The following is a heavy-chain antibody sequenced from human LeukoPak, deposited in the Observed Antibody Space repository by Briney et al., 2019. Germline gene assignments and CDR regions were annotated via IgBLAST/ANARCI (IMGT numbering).Heavy chain of an antibody. CDR1: GFVLTSYG. V-gene: IGHV1-18*01. CDR2: ISANDGKT. Sequence: ASVKVSCKASGFVLTSYGFTWVRQAPGQGLEWMGWISANDGKTHYSERHQGRVTMSTDTVTSTAYMELWSLRSDDTAVYYCARELHVERDDYWGQGTLVTVSS. D-gene: IGHD1-1*01. CDR3: ARELHVERDDY. J-gene: IGHJ4*02.